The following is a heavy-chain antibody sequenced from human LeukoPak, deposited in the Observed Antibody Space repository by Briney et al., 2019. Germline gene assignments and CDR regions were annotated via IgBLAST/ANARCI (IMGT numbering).Heavy chain of an antibody. V-gene: IGHV3-21*01. Sequence: GGSLRLSCAASGFIFNYYTMNWVRQAPGKGPEWIASIDSSGSYIHYAASAKGRFTISRDNARDSVYLQMNNLRADDTAAYYCARDIHSSRFDYWGHGNLVTVSS. CDR1: GFIFNYYT. J-gene: IGHJ4*01. CDR2: IDSSGSYI. CDR3: ARDIHSSRFDY. D-gene: IGHD1-26*01.